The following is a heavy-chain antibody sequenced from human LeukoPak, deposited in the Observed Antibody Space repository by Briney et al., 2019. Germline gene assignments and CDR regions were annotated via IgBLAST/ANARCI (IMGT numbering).Heavy chain of an antibody. Sequence: SETLSLTCTVSGGSISSYYWSWIRQPPGKGLEWIGYIYYSGSTNYNPSLKSRVTISVDRSKNQVSLKLSSVTAADTAVYYCVRGQTSNDAFDIWGQGTMVAVSS. D-gene: IGHD3-3*02. V-gene: IGHV4-59*12. CDR2: IYYSGST. CDR1: GGSISSYY. CDR3: VRGQTSNDAFDI. J-gene: IGHJ3*02.